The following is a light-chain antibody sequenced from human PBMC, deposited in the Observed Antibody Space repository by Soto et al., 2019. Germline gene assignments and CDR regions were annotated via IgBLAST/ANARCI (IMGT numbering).Light chain of an antibody. V-gene: IGKV3D-11*01. Sequence: EDVLTQSPAILSLSPGERATLSCRASQGIGNYLAWYPQKPGQAPRLLIYDASNRATGIPARFSGSGSDTDFTLTIDGLEPEDSAVYYCQQRNFWPLTFGPGTRVEI. CDR3: QQRNFWPLT. CDR2: DAS. J-gene: IGKJ3*01. CDR1: QGIGNY.